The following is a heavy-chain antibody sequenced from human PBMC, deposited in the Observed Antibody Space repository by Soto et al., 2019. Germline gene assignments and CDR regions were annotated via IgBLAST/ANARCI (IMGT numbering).Heavy chain of an antibody. CDR3: ARGLGQYSHDNRGYFHLDY. CDR2: LYPDGRA. V-gene: IGHV3-53*01. J-gene: IGHJ4*02. Sequence: QAGGSLRLSCTASGFSVSSNYLTWVRQAPGKGLKWISVLYPDGRAYYADSVKGRFTLSTDNSENSVYLQMNSLTADDAAVYYCARGLGQYSHDNRGYFHLDYWGQGALVTVSS. CDR1: GFSVSSNY. D-gene: IGHD3-22*01.